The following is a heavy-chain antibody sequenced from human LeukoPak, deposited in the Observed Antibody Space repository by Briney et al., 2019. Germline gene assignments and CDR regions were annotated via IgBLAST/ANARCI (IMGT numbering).Heavy chain of an antibody. CDR2: IKPRTSGGST. CDR3: TTPPD. CDR1: GFSFSDAW. Sequence: GGSLRLSCTASGFSFSDAWMTWVRQAPGKGLEWVGRIKPRTSGGSTDYAAPVKGRFTISRDDSKNTVYLQMNSLETEDTAVHYCTTPPDWGQGTLVTVSS. V-gene: IGHV3-15*01. J-gene: IGHJ4*02.